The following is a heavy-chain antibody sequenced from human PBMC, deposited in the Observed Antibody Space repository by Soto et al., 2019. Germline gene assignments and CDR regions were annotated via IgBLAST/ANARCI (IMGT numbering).Heavy chain of an antibody. V-gene: IGHV1-69*02. Sequence: QVQLVQSGAEVKKPGSSVKVSCKASGGTFSSYTISWVRQAPGQGLEWMGRIIRILGIANYAQKFKGRVTITADKSTSTAYMGLSSLRSEDTAVYCCAREYCSSTSCYRDYWGQGTLVTVSS. CDR1: GGTFSSYT. D-gene: IGHD2-2*02. CDR3: AREYCSSTSCYRDY. J-gene: IGHJ4*02. CDR2: IIRILGIA.